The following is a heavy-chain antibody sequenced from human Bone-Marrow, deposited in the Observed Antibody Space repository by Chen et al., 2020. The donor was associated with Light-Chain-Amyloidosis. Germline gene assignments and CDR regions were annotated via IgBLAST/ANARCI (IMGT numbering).Heavy chain of an antibody. J-gene: IGHJ3*02. CDR1: GFAFSSYA. CDR3: AKDISYDDILPYYPADAFDI. V-gene: IGHV3-23*01. CDR2: ISGSGGSR. D-gene: IGHD3-9*01. Sequence: GFAFSSYAMSWVRQAPGKGLEWVSGISGSGGSRYYADSVKGRLTISRDNSKNTLYLQMNSLRAEDTAVYYCAKDISYDDILPYYPADAFDIWGQGTMVTVSS.